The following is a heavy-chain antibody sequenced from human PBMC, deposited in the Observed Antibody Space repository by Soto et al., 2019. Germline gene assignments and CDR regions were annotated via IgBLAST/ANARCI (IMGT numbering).Heavy chain of an antibody. CDR1: GYSFSSFW. CDR2: IDPSDSYA. Sequence: PGESLKLSCKVSGYSFSSFWITWVRQMPWKGLEWMGRIDPSDSYANYSPSFQGHVTFSADKSIDTAYLQWSSLKASDTAMYYCGRVRVDKAEGWFDPWGQGTLVTVSS. D-gene: IGHD5-18*01. J-gene: IGHJ5*02. CDR3: GRVRVDKAEGWFDP. V-gene: IGHV5-10-1*01.